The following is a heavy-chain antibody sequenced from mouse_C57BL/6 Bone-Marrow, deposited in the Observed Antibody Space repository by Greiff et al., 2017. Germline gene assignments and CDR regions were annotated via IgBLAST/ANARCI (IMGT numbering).Heavy chain of an antibody. J-gene: IGHJ4*01. D-gene: IGHD1-1*01. V-gene: IGHV10-3*01. CDR2: IRSKSSNYAT. CDR1: GFTFNTYA. Sequence: EVKLVESGGGLVQPKGSLKLSCAASGFTFNTYAMHWVRQAPGKGLEWVARIRSKSSNYATYYADSVKDRFTISRDASQSMLYLQMNNLKTEDTAMYYCVRDPHYCGSSYVYAMDYWGQGTSVTVSS. CDR3: VRDPHYCGSSYVYAMDY.